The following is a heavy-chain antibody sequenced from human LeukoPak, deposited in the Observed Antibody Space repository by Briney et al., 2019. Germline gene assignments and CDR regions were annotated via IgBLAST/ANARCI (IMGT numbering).Heavy chain of an antibody. J-gene: IGHJ6*03. V-gene: IGHV4-59*01. CDR1: GGSISSYY. CDR3: ARVSGPYYYYYMDV. Sequence: PSETLSLTCTVSGGSISSYYWSWIRQPPGKGLEWIGYISYSGNTNYTPSLKSRVTISVDTSKNQFSLNLTSVTAADTAVYYCARVSGPYYYYYMDVWGKGTTVTVSS. CDR2: ISYSGNT.